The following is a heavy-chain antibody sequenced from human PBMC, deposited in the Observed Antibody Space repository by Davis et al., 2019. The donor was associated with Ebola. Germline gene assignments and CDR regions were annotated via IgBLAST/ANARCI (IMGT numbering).Heavy chain of an antibody. D-gene: IGHD6-13*01. CDR1: GFIFSSYV. CDR2: LGTSADT. Sequence: GESLKISCAASGFIFSSYVMSWVRQAPGKGLEWVSTLGTSADTYYADSVKGRFTISRDNSKNTLYLQMNSLRAEDTAVYFCARGIAAAGSYYFDYWGQGTLVTVSS. CDR3: ARGIAAAGSYYFDY. V-gene: IGHV3-23*01. J-gene: IGHJ4*02.